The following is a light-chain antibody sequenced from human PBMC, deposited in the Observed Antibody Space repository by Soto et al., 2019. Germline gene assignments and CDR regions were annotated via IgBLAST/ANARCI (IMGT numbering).Light chain of an antibody. CDR1: NSDVGGYNY. CDR2: EVS. J-gene: IGLJ1*01. CDR3: SSCTSISTLYA. V-gene: IGLV2-14*01. Sequence: QSALTQPASVSGSPGQSITISCTGTNSDVGGYNYVSWYQQHPGKAPELMIYEVSHRPSGVSNRFSGSKSDNTASLTISGLQAEDEADYYCSSCTSISTLYAFGTGTKVTVL.